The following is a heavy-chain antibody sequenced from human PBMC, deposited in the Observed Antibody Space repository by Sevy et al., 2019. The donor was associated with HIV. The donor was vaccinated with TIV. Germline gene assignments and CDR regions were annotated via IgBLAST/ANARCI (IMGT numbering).Heavy chain of an antibody. CDR1: GFTFSSDW. CDR2: INSDGSRT. CDR3: IRGTSGTFGY. D-gene: IGHD1-26*01. J-gene: IGHJ4*02. Sequence: GGSLRLSCVVSGFTFSSDWMHWVRQAPGKGRVWVSRINSDGSRTNYADSGKGRFTISIDRAKNTLFLQMNRLRAEDTAVYYCIRGTSGTFGYWGQGTLVTVSS. V-gene: IGHV3-74*01.